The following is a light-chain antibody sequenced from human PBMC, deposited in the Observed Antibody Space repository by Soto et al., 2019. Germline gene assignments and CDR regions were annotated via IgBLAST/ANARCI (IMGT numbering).Light chain of an antibody. Sequence: EIMITQSPATLSVSPGERATLSCRATQSVSSSLAWYQQKPGQAPRLLIYGASTRATGIPARFSGSGSGTEFTLTINSLQSEDFAVYYCQQDYNLPITFGQGTRLE. CDR3: QQDYNLPIT. V-gene: IGKV3-15*01. CDR2: GAS. J-gene: IGKJ5*01. CDR1: QSVSSS.